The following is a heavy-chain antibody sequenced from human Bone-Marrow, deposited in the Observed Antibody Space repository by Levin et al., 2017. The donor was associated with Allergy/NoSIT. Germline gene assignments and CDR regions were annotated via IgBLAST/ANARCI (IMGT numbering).Heavy chain of an antibody. CDR3: ARGVWFDP. CDR2: INHSGST. V-gene: IGHV4-34*01. J-gene: IGHJ5*02. CDR1: GGSFSDNY. Sequence: PSETLSLTCAVYGGSFSDNYWNWIRQSPGKGLEWIGEINHSGSTNYNPSLKSRVTISLDTSKNQFSLKLSSVTAADTAMYYCARGVWFDPWGQGTLVTVSS.